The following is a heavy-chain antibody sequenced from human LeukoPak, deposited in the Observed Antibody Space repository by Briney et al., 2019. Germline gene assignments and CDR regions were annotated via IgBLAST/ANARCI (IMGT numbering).Heavy chain of an antibody. D-gene: IGHD3-3*01. J-gene: IGHJ4*02. CDR2: ISSSSSYI. Sequence: GGSLRLSCAASGFTFGSYSMNWVRQAPGKGLEWVSSISSSSSYIYYADLVKGRFTISRDNAKNSLYLQMNSLRAEDTAVYYCARTIFGVVIPYYFDYWGQGTLVTVSS. V-gene: IGHV3-21*01. CDR1: GFTFGSYS. CDR3: ARTIFGVVIPYYFDY.